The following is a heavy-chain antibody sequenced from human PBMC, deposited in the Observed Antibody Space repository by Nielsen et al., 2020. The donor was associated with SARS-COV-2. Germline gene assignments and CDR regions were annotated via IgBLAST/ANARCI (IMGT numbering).Heavy chain of an antibody. J-gene: IGHJ6*02. V-gene: IGHV4-59*11. CDR1: GGSISGHY. CDR3: ARDRRDILADYYLDYQYYGMDV. CDR2: TYYSGST. D-gene: IGHD3-9*01. Sequence: SETLSLTCSVSGGSISGHYWSWVRLPPGKGLAWIGYTYYSGSTNYNPSLKSRVTISLDTSKNQFSLKPRSVTAADTAVYYCARDRRDILADYYLDYQYYGMDVWGQGTTVTVSS.